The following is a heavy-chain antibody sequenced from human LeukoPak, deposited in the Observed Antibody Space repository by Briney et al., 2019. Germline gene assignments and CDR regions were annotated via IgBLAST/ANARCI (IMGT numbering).Heavy chain of an antibody. CDR3: PNTYYYDSSGYIRPGDPDDAFDS. D-gene: IGHD3-22*01. CDR1: GFTFSSYG. CDR2: IRYDGSNK. V-gene: IGHV3-30*02. J-gene: IGHJ3*02. Sequence: GGSLRLSCAASGFTFSSYGMHWVRQAPGKGLEWVAFIRYDGSNKYYADSVKGRFTISRDNSKNTLYLQMNSLRAEDTSVYYFPNTYYYDSSGYIRPGDPDDAFDSWGQGTMVTVSS.